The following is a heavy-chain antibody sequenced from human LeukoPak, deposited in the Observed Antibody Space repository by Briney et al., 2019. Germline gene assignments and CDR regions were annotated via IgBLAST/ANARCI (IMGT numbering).Heavy chain of an antibody. J-gene: IGHJ4*02. CDR1: GFTFSDYY. V-gene: IGHV3-11*01. D-gene: IGHD3-9*01. Sequence: GGSLRLSCAASGFTFSDYYMNWIRRAPGKGLEWVSYISSGGSSIYYADSVRGRFTISRDNAKNALYLQMNSLRAEDTAVYYCARGDWYSFDHWGQGALVTVSS. CDR3: ARGDWYSFDH. CDR2: ISSGGSSI.